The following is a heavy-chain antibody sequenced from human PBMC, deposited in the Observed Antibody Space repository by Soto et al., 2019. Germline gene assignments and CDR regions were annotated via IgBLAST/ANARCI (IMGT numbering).Heavy chain of an antibody. CDR3: ARQGLLWFGESHYYYYGMDV. V-gene: IGHV5-51*01. CDR2: IYPGDSDT. Sequence: GESLKISCKGSGYSFTSYWIGWVRQMPGKGLEWMGIIYPGDSDTRYSPSFQGQVTISADKSISTAYLQWSSLKASDTAMYYCARQGLLWFGESHYYYYGMDVWRQGTTVTV. CDR1: GYSFTSYW. J-gene: IGHJ6*02. D-gene: IGHD3-10*01.